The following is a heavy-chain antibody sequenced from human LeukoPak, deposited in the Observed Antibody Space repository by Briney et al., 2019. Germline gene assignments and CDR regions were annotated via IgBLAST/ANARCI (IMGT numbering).Heavy chain of an antibody. D-gene: IGHD1-20*01. J-gene: IGHJ4*02. V-gene: IGHV1-46*01. CDR2: INPSGSST. CDR1: GYTFTNYY. Sequence: ASVKVSCKASGYTFTNYYIHWVRQAPGQGLEWMGIINPSGSSTSYAQKFQGRVTMTRDTSTSTVYMELSSLRSEDTAVYYCARDYPFITGTAYEYWGQGTLVTVSS. CDR3: ARDYPFITGTAYEY.